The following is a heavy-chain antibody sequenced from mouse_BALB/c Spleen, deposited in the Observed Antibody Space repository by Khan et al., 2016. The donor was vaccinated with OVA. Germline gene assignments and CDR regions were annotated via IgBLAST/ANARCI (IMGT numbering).Heavy chain of an antibody. J-gene: IGHJ3*01. CDR3: TRGGGGNRFAY. CDR2: ISTYYGDA. V-gene: IGHV1S137*01. Sequence: QVQLKQSGAELVRPGVSVKISCKGSGYTFTDFTLHWVKQSHAMSLEWIGVISTYYGDATYNQRFKDKATMTVDKSFSTAYMELARLTSEDYAIYYCTRGGGGNRFAYWGQGTLVTVSA. CDR1: GYTFTDFT.